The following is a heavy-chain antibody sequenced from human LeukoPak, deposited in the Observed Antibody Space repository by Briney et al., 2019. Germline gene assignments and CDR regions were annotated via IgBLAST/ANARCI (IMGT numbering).Heavy chain of an antibody. CDR2: INSDGRTT. Sequence: GGSLRLSCAASGFTFSNNWMHWVRQAPGKGLVWVSRINSDGRTTTYADSVKGRFTISRDNAKNTLSLQMNSLRAQDTAVYYSPMIKEGWGQGTLVTVSS. CDR1: GFTFSNNW. CDR3: PMIKEG. D-gene: IGHD3-22*01. V-gene: IGHV3-74*01. J-gene: IGHJ4*02.